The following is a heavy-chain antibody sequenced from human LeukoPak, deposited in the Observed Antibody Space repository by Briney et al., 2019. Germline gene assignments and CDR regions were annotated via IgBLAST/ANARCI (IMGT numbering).Heavy chain of an antibody. CDR1: GYTFTGYY. CDR2: INPNSGGT. J-gene: IGHJ4*02. Sequence: GASVKVSCKASGYTFTGYYMHWVRQAPGQGLEWMGWINPNSGGTNSAQKFQGRVTMTRDTSISTAYMELSRLRSDDTAMYYCARDEEQQLVDYWGQGTLVTVSS. D-gene: IGHD6-13*01. CDR3: ARDEEQQLVDY. V-gene: IGHV1-2*02.